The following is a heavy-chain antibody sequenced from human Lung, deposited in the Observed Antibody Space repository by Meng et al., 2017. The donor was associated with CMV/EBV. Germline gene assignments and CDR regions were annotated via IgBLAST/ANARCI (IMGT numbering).Heavy chain of an antibody. D-gene: IGHD2-8*02. CDR2: IYTGGIT. CDR3: ARDLRPSGGGMDV. Sequence: GESXKISCAASGFSVNSNFMNWVRQAPGKGLEWVSVIYTGGITYYADSVKGRFTISRDNSKNTVHLQMNSLRPGDTAVYYCARDLRPSGGGMDVWGQGPTVTVSS. V-gene: IGHV3-53*01. CDR1: GFSVNSNF. J-gene: IGHJ6*02.